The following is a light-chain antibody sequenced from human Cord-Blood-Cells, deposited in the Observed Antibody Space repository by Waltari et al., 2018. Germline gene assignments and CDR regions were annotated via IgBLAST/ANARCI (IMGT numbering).Light chain of an antibody. CDR3: QQYGSSLGT. V-gene: IGKV3-20*01. CDR2: GAS. J-gene: IGKJ1*01. Sequence: EIVLTQSPGTMSLSPGERDTPSCRASQSVSSSYLAWYQQKPGQAPRLLIYGASSRATGIPDRFSGSGSGTDFTLTISRLEPEDFAVYYCQQYGSSLGTFGQGTKVEIK. CDR1: QSVSSSY.